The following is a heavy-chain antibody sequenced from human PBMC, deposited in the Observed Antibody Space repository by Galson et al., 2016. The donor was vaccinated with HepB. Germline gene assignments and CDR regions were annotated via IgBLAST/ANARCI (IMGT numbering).Heavy chain of an antibody. CDR2: IYNNGRT. CDR1: GVSVNIGSYY. CDR3: ARRFQPNYSDYD. V-gene: IGHV4-61*01. Sequence: SETLSLTCTVSGVSVNIGSYYWSWIRQPPGKGPEWIGYIYNNGRTRYNPSLKSRVTISGDMSKNPFSLIFSSVTAADTAVYYCARRFQPNYSDYDWGRGTQVTVSS. D-gene: IGHD5-12*01. J-gene: IGHJ4*02.